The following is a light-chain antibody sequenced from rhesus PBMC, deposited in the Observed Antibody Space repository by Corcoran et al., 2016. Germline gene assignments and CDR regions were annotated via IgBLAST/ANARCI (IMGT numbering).Light chain of an antibody. V-gene: IGKV3-24*04. J-gene: IGKJ1*01. CDR2: GAS. CDR3: QQSGNLWT. CDR1: QSVGSY. Sequence: ETVVTQSPATLALSPGERANLSCRASQSVGSYVACYQQKPGQAPRRLIYGASSRATGIPDRFSGSGSGTDFTLTISGLEPGDVGVYYCQQSGNLWTFGQGAKVEIK.